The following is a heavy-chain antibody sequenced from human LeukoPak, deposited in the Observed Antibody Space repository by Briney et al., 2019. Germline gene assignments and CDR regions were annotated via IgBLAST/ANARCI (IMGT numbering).Heavy chain of an antibody. CDR2: ISAYNGNT. CDR1: GFTLSRYG. J-gene: IGHJ4*02. Sequence: APVKGSFQASGFTLSRYGFSWGGQAPGQRLEWMGWISAYNGNTKYAQTLQGRVTMTTDTSTSTAYMELRSLRSDDTAVYYCTSTGYSGHDPLHYWGRGTLVTVSS. D-gene: IGHD5-12*01. V-gene: IGHV1-18*01. CDR3: TSTGYSGHDPLHY.